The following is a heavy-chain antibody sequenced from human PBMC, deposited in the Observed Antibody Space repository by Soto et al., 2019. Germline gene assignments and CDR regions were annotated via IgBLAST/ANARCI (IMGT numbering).Heavy chain of an antibody. CDR1: GGSISGYY. Sequence: VQLQESGPGQMKPSETLSLTCTVSGGSISGYYWSWVRQPPGKGLESIGYVYHSGGTKYNPSLKSRVTISVDRSKNQISLKLRSVTAADTAVYYCAREVRAFDVWGQGTMATVSS. V-gene: IGHV4-59*01. CDR2: VYHSGGT. J-gene: IGHJ3*01. CDR3: AREVRAFDV.